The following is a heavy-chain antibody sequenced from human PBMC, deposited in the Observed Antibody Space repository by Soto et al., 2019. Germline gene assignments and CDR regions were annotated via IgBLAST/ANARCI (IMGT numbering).Heavy chain of an antibody. D-gene: IGHD3-10*01. CDR1: GYTVTSYG. Sequence: ASVKVSCKASGYTVTSYGISWVRQAPGQGLEWMGWISVYNGNTNYAQKLQGRVTMTTDTSTSTAYMELRSLRSDDTAVYYCASGWFGEFVYYFDYWGQGTLVTVSS. J-gene: IGHJ4*02. CDR2: ISVYNGNT. V-gene: IGHV1-18*01. CDR3: ASGWFGEFVYYFDY.